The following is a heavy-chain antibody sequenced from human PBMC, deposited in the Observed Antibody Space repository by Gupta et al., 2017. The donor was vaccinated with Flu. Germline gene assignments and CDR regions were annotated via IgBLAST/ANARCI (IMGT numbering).Heavy chain of an antibody. Sequence: LVESGGGVVQPGRSLRLSCAASGFRFSDYVLHWVRLAPGQGVEWVGMRSYDGSKKFYSDAVKGRFTIFRDNSKSTLSLQMNSLGAEDTAVYYCAKDYYGSVTSRMGMDVWGDGTAVTVSS. D-gene: IGHD3-10*01. V-gene: IGHV3-30-3*02. CDR3: AKDYYGSVTSRMGMDV. J-gene: IGHJ6*03. CDR2: RSYDGSKK. CDR1: GFRFSDYV.